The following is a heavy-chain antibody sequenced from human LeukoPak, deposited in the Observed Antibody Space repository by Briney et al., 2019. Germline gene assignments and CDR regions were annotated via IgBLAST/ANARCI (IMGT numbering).Heavy chain of an antibody. CDR3: VNTREYSGYLYDR. CDR2: ISSNGGST. Sequence: PGGSLRLSCSASGFPFIRYAMHWVRQAPGKGLEYVSAISSNGGSTYYADSVKGRFTISRDNSQNTLYLQMSSLRAEDTAVYYCVNTREYSGYLYDRWGQGTLVTVSS. CDR1: GFPFIRYA. D-gene: IGHD5-12*01. V-gene: IGHV3-64D*06. J-gene: IGHJ4*02.